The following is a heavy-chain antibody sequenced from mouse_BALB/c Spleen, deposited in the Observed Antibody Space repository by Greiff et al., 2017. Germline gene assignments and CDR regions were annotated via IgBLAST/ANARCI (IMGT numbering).Heavy chain of an antibody. CDR1: GFTFSSFG. CDR3: ARWPSYYYGSSYFDY. J-gene: IGHJ2*01. D-gene: IGHD1-1*01. CDR2: ISSGSSTI. V-gene: IGHV5-17*02. Sequence: EVQGVESGGGLVQPGGSRKLSCAASGFTFSSFGMHWVRQAPEKGLEWVAYISSGSSTIYYADTVKGRFTISRDNPKNTLFLQMTSLRSEDTAMYYCARWPSYYYGSSYFDYWGQGTTLTVSS.